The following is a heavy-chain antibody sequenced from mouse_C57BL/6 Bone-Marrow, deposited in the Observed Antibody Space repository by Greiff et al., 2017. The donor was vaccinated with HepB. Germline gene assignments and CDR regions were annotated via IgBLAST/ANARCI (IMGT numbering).Heavy chain of an antibody. CDR2: IDPSDSYT. J-gene: IGHJ4*01. D-gene: IGHD2-3*01. Sequence: QVQLQQPGAELVRPGTSVKLSCKASGYTFTSYWMHWVKQRPGQGLEWIGVIDPSDSYTNYTQKFKGKATLTVDTSSRTAYMQLSSLTSEDSAFYYCARKGWLLPHYYAMDYWGQGTSVTVSS. CDR1: GYTFTSYW. CDR3: ARKGWLLPHYYAMDY. V-gene: IGHV1-59*01.